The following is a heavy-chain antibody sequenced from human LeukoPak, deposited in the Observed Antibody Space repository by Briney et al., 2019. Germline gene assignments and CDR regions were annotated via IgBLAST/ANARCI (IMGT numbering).Heavy chain of an antibody. CDR2: IYTSGSK. D-gene: IGHD3-3*01. Sequence: SETLSLSCAASGGSISSYYWSWIRQPPGKGLEWMGYIYTSGSKNYNLYLKSRGTISLHTYNNQLLLMLSYVPAADTAVDYCSKHQGGRITIFGVVTDAFDIWGQGTMVTVSS. V-gene: IGHV4-4*09. CDR1: GGSISSYY. CDR3: SKHQGGRITIFGVVTDAFDI. J-gene: IGHJ3*02.